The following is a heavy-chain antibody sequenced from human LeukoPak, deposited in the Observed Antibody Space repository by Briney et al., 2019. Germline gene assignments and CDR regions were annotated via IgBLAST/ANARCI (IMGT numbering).Heavy chain of an antibody. V-gene: IGHV3-23*01. CDR1: GFTFSSHG. Sequence: GGSLRLSCAASGFTFSSHGMNWVRQAPGKGLEWVSGSSSIGGRTYYADSVKGRFTVTRDNSKNTLYLQMNSLRPEDTAVYYCATDGYGGSFYYWGQGTLVTVSS. CDR2: SSSIGGRT. CDR3: ATDGYGGSFYY. D-gene: IGHD1-26*01. J-gene: IGHJ4*02.